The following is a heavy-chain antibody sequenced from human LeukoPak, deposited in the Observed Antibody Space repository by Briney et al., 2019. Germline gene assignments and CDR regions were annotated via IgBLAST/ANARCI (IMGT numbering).Heavy chain of an antibody. J-gene: IGHJ4*02. CDR2: IKHDGSEK. D-gene: IGHD4-23*01. Sequence: GGSLRLSCAVSGFSFVSYWMSWVRQAPGKGLEWVANIKHDGSEKYYVDSVKGRFTISRDNPKNSLYLQMNSLRAEDTAVYYCARDLGKIGGNSSPFDYWGQGTLVTVSS. V-gene: IGHV3-7*01. CDR1: GFSFVSYW. CDR3: ARDLGKIGGNSSPFDY.